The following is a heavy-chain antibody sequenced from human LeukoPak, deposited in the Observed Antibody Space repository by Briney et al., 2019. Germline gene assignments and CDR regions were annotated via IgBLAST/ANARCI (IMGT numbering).Heavy chain of an antibody. CDR2: ISSSGGTR. CDR3: AKDYSNPRLAYCGGDCYFDY. Sequence: PGGSLRLSCAASGFSFSDYYMSWIRQAPGKGLEWVSYISSSGGTRYYADSVKGRFTISRDNAKNSVYLQMNSLRAEDTAVYYCAKDYSNPRLAYCGGDCYFDYWGQGTLVTVSS. J-gene: IGHJ4*02. CDR1: GFSFSDYY. D-gene: IGHD2-21*02. V-gene: IGHV3-11*01.